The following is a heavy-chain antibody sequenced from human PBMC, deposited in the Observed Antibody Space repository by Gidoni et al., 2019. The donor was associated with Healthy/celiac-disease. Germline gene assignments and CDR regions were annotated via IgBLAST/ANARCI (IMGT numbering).Heavy chain of an antibody. CDR3: ARGVTHAD. Sequence: QVQLVQSGAEVKKPRASVTVSCKASGATFTGYYMHWVRQDPGQGLEWMGWINPNSGGTNDAQKLQGRVTRTRDTSISTAYMERSRRRSDDTAVYYCARGVTHADWGQGTLVTVSS. CDR1: GATFTGYY. CDR2: INPNSGGT. V-gene: IGHV1-2*02. J-gene: IGHJ4*02.